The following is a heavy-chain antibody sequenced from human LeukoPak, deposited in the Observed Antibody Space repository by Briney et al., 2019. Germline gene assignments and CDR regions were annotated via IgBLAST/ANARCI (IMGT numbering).Heavy chain of an antibody. V-gene: IGHV3-7*01. D-gene: IGHD5-18*01. CDR2: IRHDGSEK. J-gene: IGHJ4*02. Sequence: GGSLRLSCAASGFTFSSYWMSWVRQAPGKGLEWVANIRHDGSEKYYVDSVKGRFTISRDNAKDSLYLQMNSLRVEDTAVYYCARGGSRQYNFWGQGTLVTAPS. CDR3: ARGGSRQYNF. CDR1: GFTFSSYW.